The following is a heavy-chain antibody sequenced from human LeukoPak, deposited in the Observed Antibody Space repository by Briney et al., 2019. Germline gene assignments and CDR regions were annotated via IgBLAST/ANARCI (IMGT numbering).Heavy chain of an antibody. CDR3: ARDQYDTWSRRGNFDS. D-gene: IGHD3-3*01. V-gene: IGHV3-7*03. CDR1: GFTFGKYW. J-gene: IGHJ4*02. CDR2: IKLDGSEK. Sequence: GGSLRLSCVASGFTFGKYWMSWVRQAPGKGLEWVANIKLDGSEKNYVDSVKGRFIISRDNTKNSLYLQMNSLRAEDTAVFYCARDQYDTWSRRGNFDSWGQGTLVIVSS.